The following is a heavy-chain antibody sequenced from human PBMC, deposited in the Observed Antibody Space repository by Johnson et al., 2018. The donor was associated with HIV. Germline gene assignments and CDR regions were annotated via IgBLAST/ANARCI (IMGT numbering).Heavy chain of an antibody. CDR1: GFIFSSYA. V-gene: IGHV3-33*08. Sequence: QVQLVESGGGVVQTGRSLRLSCAASGFIFSSYAMHWVRQAPGEGLEWVAVIWYDGSNKYYADSVKGRFTISRDNSENTLYLQMNSLKAEDTAVYYCARVAALYDAFDIWGQGTMVTVSS. J-gene: IGHJ3*02. D-gene: IGHD2-15*01. CDR2: IWYDGSNK. CDR3: ARVAALYDAFDI.